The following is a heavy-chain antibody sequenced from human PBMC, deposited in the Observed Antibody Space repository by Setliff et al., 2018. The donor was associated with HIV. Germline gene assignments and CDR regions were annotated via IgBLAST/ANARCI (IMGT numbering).Heavy chain of an antibody. V-gene: IGHV1-2*02. CDR1: GYLFTGYY. Sequence: ASVKVSCKASGYLFTGYYMHWVRQAPGQGLEWMGWINVNSGGTKYAQKFQGRVTMTRDTSISTAYMEVSSLRAEDTAVYYCARGTINGNSFSYAFYYYYYMDVWGKGTTVTVSS. D-gene: IGHD3-16*01. J-gene: IGHJ6*03. CDR2: INVNSGGT. CDR3: ARGTINGNSFSYAFYYYYYMDV.